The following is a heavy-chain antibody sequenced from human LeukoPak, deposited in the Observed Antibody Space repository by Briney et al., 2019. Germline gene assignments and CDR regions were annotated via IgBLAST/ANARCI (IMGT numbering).Heavy chain of an antibody. CDR2: ISSSSSYI. V-gene: IGHV3-21*01. D-gene: IGHD6-19*01. J-gene: IGHJ4*02. CDR3: ASSTKGIAVAGYDY. Sequence: GGSLRLSCAASGFTLSSYMMNWGRPAPGKGLEWVSSISSSSSYIYYADSVKGRFTISRDNAKNSLYLQMNSLRAEDTAVYYCASSTKGIAVAGYDYWGQGTLVTVSS. CDR1: GFTLSSYM.